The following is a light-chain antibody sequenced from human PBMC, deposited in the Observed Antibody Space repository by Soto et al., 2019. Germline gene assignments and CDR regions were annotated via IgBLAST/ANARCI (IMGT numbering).Light chain of an antibody. CDR1: SSNIGAGYD. J-gene: IGLJ3*02. Sequence: QSALTQPPSVSGAPGQRVTISCTGSSSNIGAGYDVHWYQQLLGTVPKLLIYGNSNRPSGVPDRFSGSKSGTSASLAITGLQAEDEADYYCHSYDSSLSGSVFGGGTKLTVL. CDR3: HSYDSSLSGSV. V-gene: IGLV1-40*01. CDR2: GNS.